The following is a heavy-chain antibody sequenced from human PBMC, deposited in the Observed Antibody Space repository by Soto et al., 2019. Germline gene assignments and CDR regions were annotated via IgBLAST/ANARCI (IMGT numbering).Heavy chain of an antibody. CDR2: LSHDGISK. J-gene: IGHJ4*02. D-gene: IGHD2-21*01. CDR3: AREGYGSGGHWRAVDY. Sequence: QVQLVESGGGVVQPGRSLRLSCVASGFTFSIYAMHWVRQAPGKGLEWVAVLSHDGISKYYTDSVRGRFTISRDISKNTLDLQMNSLRVEDTAVYYCAREGYGSGGHWRAVDYWGQGTLVTVSS. V-gene: IGHV3-30-3*01. CDR1: GFTFSIYA.